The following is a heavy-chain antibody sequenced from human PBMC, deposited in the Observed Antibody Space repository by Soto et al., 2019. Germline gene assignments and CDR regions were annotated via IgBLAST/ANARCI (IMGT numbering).Heavy chain of an antibody. J-gene: IGHJ3*02. CDR2: IYSGGST. D-gene: IGHD6-13*01. CDR1: GFTVSSNY. V-gene: IGHV3-66*01. CDR3: ARDLVAAADEYAFDI. Sequence: GGSLRLSCAASGFTVSSNYMSWVRQAPGKGLEWVSVIYSGGSTYYADSVKGRFTISRDNSKNTLYLQMNSLRAEDTAVYYCARDLVAAADEYAFDIWGQGTMVTVSS.